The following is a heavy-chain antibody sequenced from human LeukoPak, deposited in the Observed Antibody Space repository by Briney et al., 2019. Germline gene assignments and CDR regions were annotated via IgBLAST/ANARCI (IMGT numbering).Heavy chain of an antibody. CDR3: AKSIVGATKGYFDY. CDR1: GFTFSSYA. J-gene: IGHJ4*02. D-gene: IGHD1-26*01. Sequence: GGSLRLSCAASGFTFSSYAMSWVRQAPGKGLEWVSAISGSGGSTYYADSVKGRFTISRGNSKNTLYLQMNSLRAEDTAVYYCAKSIVGATKGYFDYWGQGTLVTVSS. CDR2: ISGSGGST. V-gene: IGHV3-23*01.